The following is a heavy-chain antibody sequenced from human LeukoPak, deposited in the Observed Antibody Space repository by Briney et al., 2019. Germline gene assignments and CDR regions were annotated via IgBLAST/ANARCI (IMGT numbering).Heavy chain of an antibody. CDR1: GFTFSSYW. V-gene: IGHV3-7*01. J-gene: IGHJ4*02. CDR2: IKQDGSEK. Sequence: GGSLRLSCAASGFTFSSYWMSWVRQAPGKGLEWVANIKQDGSEKYYVDSVKGRFTISRDNAKNSLYLQMNSLRAEDTAVYYCARDRGGYSYGPRDFDYWGQGTLVTVSS. D-gene: IGHD5-18*01. CDR3: ARDRGGYSYGPRDFDY.